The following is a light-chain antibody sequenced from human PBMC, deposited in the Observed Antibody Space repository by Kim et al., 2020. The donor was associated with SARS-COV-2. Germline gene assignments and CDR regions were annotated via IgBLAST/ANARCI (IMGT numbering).Light chain of an antibody. Sequence: RATVNCKSSQSVLHTPNNKFYLAWYQVKPGRPPKLLISWASSRESGVPDRFSGSESGTDFTLTINNLQAEDVAVYYCQQYYSPPFTFGQGTKLEI. J-gene: IGKJ2*01. V-gene: IGKV4-1*01. CDR2: WAS. CDR1: QSVLHTPNNKFY. CDR3: QQYYSPPFT.